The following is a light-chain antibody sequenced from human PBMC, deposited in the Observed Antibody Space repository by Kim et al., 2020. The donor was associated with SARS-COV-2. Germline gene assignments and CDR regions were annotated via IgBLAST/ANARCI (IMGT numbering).Light chain of an antibody. Sequence: DIQMTQSPSTVSASIGDRVNITCRASRSISSWLAWYQQTPGQAPKVLIYKASTLQTGVPSRFSGSGSGTEFTLTISCLQPDDFATYYCQQYDTYSYTFGQGTKLEI. V-gene: IGKV1-5*03. CDR2: KAS. CDR3: QQYDTYSYT. CDR1: RSISSW. J-gene: IGKJ2*01.